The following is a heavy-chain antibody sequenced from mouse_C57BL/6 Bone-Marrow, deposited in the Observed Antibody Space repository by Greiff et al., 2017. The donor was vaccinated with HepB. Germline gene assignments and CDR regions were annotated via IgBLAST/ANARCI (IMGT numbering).Heavy chain of an antibody. CDR3: ARHPYYSNYDY. D-gene: IGHD2-5*01. V-gene: IGHV5-6*01. J-gene: IGHJ2*01. CDR2: ISSGGSYT. Sequence: EVKVVESGGDLVKPGGSLKLSCAASGFTFSSYGMSWVRQTPDKRLEWVATISSGGSYTYYPDSVKGRFTISRDNAKNTLYLQMSSLKSEDTAMYYCARHPYYSNYDYWGQGTTLTVSS. CDR1: GFTFSSYG.